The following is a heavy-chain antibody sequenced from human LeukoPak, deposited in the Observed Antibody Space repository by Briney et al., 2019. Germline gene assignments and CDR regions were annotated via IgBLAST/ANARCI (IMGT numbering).Heavy chain of an antibody. CDR2: ISYDGSNK. V-gene: IGHV3-30*03. CDR3: ARDLPHGDYEGYGMDV. CDR1: GFTFNDYG. J-gene: IGHJ6*02. Sequence: GGSLRLSCAASGFTFNDYGMSWVRQAPGKGLEWVAVISYDGSNKYYADSVKGRFTISRDNSKNTLYLQMNSLRAEDTAVYYCARDLPHGDYEGYGMDVWGQGTTVTVSS. D-gene: IGHD4-17*01.